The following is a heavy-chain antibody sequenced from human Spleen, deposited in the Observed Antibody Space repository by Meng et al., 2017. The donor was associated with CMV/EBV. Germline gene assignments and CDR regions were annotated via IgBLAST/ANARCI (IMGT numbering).Heavy chain of an antibody. CDR1: GGSISSYY. CDR3: ARDSFTDSSGYYDAFDI. Sequence: SETLSLTCTVSGGSISSYYWSWIRQPPGKGLEWIGYIYYSGSTNYNPSLKSRVTISVDTSKNQFSLKLSSVTAADTAVYYCARDSFTDSSGYYDAFDIWGQGTMVTVSS. J-gene: IGHJ3*02. V-gene: IGHV4-59*01. D-gene: IGHD3-22*01. CDR2: IYYSGST.